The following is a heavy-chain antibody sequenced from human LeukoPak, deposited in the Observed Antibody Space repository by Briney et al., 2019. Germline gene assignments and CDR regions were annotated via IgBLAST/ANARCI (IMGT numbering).Heavy chain of an antibody. J-gene: IGHJ4*02. D-gene: IGHD2-21*02. CDR2: ISSNGGST. Sequence: GGSLRLSCAASGFTFSSYAMHWVRQAPGKGREYVSAISSNGGSTYYANSVKGRFTISRDNSKNTLYLQMGSLRAEDMAVYYCVRGHGVVTAIHFDYWGQGTLVTVSS. V-gene: IGHV3-64*01. CDR3: VRGHGVVTAIHFDY. CDR1: GFTFSSYA.